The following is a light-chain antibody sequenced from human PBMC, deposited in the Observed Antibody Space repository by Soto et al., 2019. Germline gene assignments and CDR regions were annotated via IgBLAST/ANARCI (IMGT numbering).Light chain of an antibody. CDR2: AAS. Sequence: DIQMTQSPSSLSASVGDRVTITCRASQSISSYLNWYQQNPGKAPKLLIYAASSLQSGVPSSFSGSGSGTDFTLTISSLQPEDFATYYCQQSYSTLLTFGQGTKVEIK. CDR3: QQSYSTLLT. V-gene: IGKV1-39*01. CDR1: QSISSY. J-gene: IGKJ1*01.